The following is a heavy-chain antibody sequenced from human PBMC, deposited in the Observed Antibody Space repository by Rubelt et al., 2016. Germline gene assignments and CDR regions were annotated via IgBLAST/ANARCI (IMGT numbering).Heavy chain of an antibody. J-gene: IGHJ4*02. Sequence: EVQLLESGGGLVQPGGSLRLSCAASGLSVSGTYMYWMRQAPGRGLEWISVIFNGGDRYYADSVRGRFSIAIDDSKNTLYLQVNGLRVEDTAIYYCTAMRVGNHDLGQGGLVTVSS. D-gene: IGHD2-2*01. V-gene: IGHV3-66*01. CDR2: IFNGGDR. CDR1: GLSVSGTY. CDR3: TAMRVGNHD.